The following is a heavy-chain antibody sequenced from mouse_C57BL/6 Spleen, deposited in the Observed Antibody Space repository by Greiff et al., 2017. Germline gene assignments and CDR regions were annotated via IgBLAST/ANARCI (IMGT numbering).Heavy chain of an antibody. CDR1: GYTFTSYW. CDR3: AREGNDDWYFDV. Sequence: VQLQQPGAELVRPGSSVKLSCKASGYTFTSYWMDWVKQRPGQGLEWIGNIYPSDSETHYNQKFKDKATLTVDKSSSTAYMQLSSLTSEDSAVYYCAREGNDDWYFDVWGTGTTVTVSS. J-gene: IGHJ1*03. D-gene: IGHD2-2*01. V-gene: IGHV1-61*01. CDR2: IYPSDSET.